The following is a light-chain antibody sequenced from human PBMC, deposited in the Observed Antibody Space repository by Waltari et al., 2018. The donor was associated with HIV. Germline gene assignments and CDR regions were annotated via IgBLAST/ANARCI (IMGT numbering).Light chain of an antibody. Sequence: DIVMTQSPDSLAVSLGERDTINCKCSQSILYSSNNRNYLAWYQQKPGQRPKLLIYWASTRESGVPDRFTGNGSGTDFTLTISSLQAEDVAVYYCQQYDSTPLTFGGGTKVEIK. CDR1: QSILYSSNNRNY. J-gene: IGKJ4*01. CDR2: WAS. V-gene: IGKV4-1*01. CDR3: QQYDSTPLT.